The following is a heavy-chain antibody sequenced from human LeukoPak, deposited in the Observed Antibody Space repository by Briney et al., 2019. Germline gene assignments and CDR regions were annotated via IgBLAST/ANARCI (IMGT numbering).Heavy chain of an antibody. Sequence: GGSLRLSCAASGFTFSSYEMNWVRQAPGKGLEWVSYISSSGSTIYYADSVKGRFTISRDNSKNTLYLQMNSLRAEDTAVYYCAREGGRTTYYYDSSGYSATSFDYWGQGTLVTVSS. CDR3: AREGGRTTYYYDSSGYSATSFDY. D-gene: IGHD3-22*01. CDR2: ISSSGSTI. J-gene: IGHJ4*02. V-gene: IGHV3-48*03. CDR1: GFTFSSYE.